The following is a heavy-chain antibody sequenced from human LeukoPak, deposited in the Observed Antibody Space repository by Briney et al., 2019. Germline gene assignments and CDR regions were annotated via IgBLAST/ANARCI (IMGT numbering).Heavy chain of an antibody. V-gene: IGHV3-74*01. CDR2: INTDGSST. CDR1: GFTFASFA. D-gene: IGHD3-3*01. CDR3: ARGGDFWSAYFDY. J-gene: IGHJ4*02. Sequence: GGSLRLSCAASGFTFASFAMAWVRQAPGKGLVWVSRINTDGSSTSYADSVKGRFTISRDIAKNTLYLQMNSLRAEDTAVYFCARGGDFWSAYFDYWGQGTLVTVSS.